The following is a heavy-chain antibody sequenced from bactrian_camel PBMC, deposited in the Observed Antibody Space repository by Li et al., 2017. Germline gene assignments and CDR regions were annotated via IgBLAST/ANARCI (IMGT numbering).Heavy chain of an antibody. Sequence: HVQLVESGGGSVQAGGSLRLSCVPSGTMPGSDPRCRGWFRQAPGKPREAVAGIGTAGDTFYADSVKGRFTISQDNTKTTIYLQMSDLKPEDSGMYYCASGDECSLMRTWGAPSFGFWGQGTQVTVS. J-gene: IGHJ6*01. CDR3: ASGDECSLMRTWGAPSFGF. D-gene: IGHD1*01. CDR2: IGTAGDT. V-gene: IGHV3S53*01. CDR1: GTMPGSDP.